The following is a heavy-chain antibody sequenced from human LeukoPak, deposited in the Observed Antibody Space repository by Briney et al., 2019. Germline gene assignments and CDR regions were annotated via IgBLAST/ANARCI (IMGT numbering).Heavy chain of an antibody. J-gene: IGHJ3*02. CDR2: IYSGGST. V-gene: IGHV3-53*01. Sequence: GGSLRLSCAASGFTVSSNYMSWVRQAPGKRLEWVSVIYSGGSTYYADSVKGRFTISRDNSKNTLFVQMNSLRAEDTAVYYCAKDRRELDVFDIWGQGTMVTVSS. CDR3: AKDRRELDVFDI. CDR1: GFTVSSNY.